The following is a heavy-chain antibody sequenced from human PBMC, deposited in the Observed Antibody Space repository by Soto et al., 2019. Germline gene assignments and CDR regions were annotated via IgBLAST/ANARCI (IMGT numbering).Heavy chain of an antibody. CDR2: ISGSGGST. J-gene: IGHJ4*02. Sequence: GGSLILSCASSGFTFSSYAMSWVRQPPGKGLEWVSAISGSGGSTYYADSVKGRFTISRDNSKNTLYLQMNSLRAEDTAVYYCAKDIREIVTGYTTRNFDEWGKGNLVTLSS. CDR1: GFTFSSYA. CDR3: AKDIREIVTGYTTRNFDE. V-gene: IGHV3-23*01. D-gene: IGHD3-9*01.